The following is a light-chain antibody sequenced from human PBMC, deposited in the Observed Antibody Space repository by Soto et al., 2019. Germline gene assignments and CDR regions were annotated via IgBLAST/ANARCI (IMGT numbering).Light chain of an antibody. CDR3: QQRINWPLT. Sequence: EIVLTQSPATLSLSPGERATLSCRASPTARSYLAWYQQKPGQAPRLLIYDVSNRATGVPHRFSGSGFGTDFTLTIDSLEPEDSAVYYCQQRINWPLTFGGGTKVDIK. J-gene: IGKJ4*01. CDR1: PTARSY. V-gene: IGKV3-11*01. CDR2: DVS.